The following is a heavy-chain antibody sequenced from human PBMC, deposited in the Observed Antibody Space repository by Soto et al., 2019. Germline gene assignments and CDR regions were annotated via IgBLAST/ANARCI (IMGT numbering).Heavy chain of an antibody. Sequence: PGWSLRLSCSASGFTFRSFTMTWVRQAPGKGLEWVSTISSNSAYIYYTDALRGRFTISRDNAKNSLHLQMNSLRAEDTAVYYCTRDASRDSSARGWFDPWGPGTLVTVSS. CDR1: GFTFRSFT. CDR2: ISSNSAYI. J-gene: IGHJ5*02. D-gene: IGHD6-13*01. CDR3: TRDASRDSSARGWFDP. V-gene: IGHV3-21*01.